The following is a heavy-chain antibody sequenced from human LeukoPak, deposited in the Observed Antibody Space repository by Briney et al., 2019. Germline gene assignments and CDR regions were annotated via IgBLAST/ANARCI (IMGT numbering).Heavy chain of an antibody. J-gene: IGHJ4*02. V-gene: IGHV4-59*08. CDR2: IYYSGNT. D-gene: IGHD1-26*01. CDR3: ARHGGYSGSYAIDY. Sequence: PSETLSLTCTASGGSMSTYYWSWIRQPPGKGLEWIGYIYYSGNTNYNPSLKSRVTISVDTSKNQFSLKLRSVTAADTAVYYCARHGGYSGSYAIDYWGQGTRVTVSS. CDR1: GGSMSTYY.